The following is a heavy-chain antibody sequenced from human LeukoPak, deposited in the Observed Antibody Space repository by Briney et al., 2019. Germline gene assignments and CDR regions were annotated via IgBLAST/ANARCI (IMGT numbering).Heavy chain of an antibody. CDR3: ASLNTAMLRNFDY. Sequence: GASVKVSCKASGYTFINYDMNWVRQATGQGLEWMGWMNPNSGNTGYAQKFQDRVTMTRNTSISTAYMELSSLRSEDTAVYYCASLNTAMLRNFDYWGQGTLVTVSS. CDR1: GYTFINYD. D-gene: IGHD5-18*01. V-gene: IGHV1-8*01. J-gene: IGHJ4*02. CDR2: MNPNSGNT.